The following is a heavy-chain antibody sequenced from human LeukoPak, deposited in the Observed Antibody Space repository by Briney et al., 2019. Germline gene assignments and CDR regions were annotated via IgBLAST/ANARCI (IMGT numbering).Heavy chain of an antibody. D-gene: IGHD3-22*01. CDR1: GFTFSRCA. CDR3: AKDLAYDNSGYDNWFDP. V-gene: IGHV3-23*01. Sequence: GSLTLSCAASGFTFSRCAMSWVRQAPGKGPEWVSGISGSGGSTYYADSVRGRFTISRDNSKNSLYLQMNSLRAEDTAVYYCAKDLAYDNSGYDNWFDPWGEGTLDPVSS. J-gene: IGHJ5*02. CDR2: ISGSGGST.